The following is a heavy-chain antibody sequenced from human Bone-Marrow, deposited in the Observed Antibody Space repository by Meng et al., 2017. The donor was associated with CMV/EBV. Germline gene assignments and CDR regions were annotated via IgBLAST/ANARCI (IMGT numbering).Heavy chain of an antibody. CDR1: TFSSYG. CDR2: ISYDGSNK. V-gene: IGHV3-30*03. D-gene: IGHD2-2*03. Sequence: TFSSYGMHWVRQAPGKGLEWVAVISYDGSNKYYADSVEGRFTISRGNSKNTLYLQMNSLRAEDTAVYYCALVVGYCSSTSCPPWFDPWGQGTLVTVSS. J-gene: IGHJ5*02. CDR3: ALVVGYCSSTSCPPWFDP.